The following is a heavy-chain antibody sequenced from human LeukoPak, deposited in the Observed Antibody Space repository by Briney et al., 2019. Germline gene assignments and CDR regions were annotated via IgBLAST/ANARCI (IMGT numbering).Heavy chain of an antibody. J-gene: IGHJ4*02. D-gene: IGHD3-16*01. Sequence: ASVKVSCKASGYTFTTYYIHWVRQAPGQGLEWMGIINPSGGRANSAQKFQGRVTMTRDTSSSTVYMELSSLTSEDTAMYYCARGVYPYYFDYWGQGTLVTVSS. CDR3: ARGVYPYYFDY. V-gene: IGHV1-46*01. CDR2: INPSGGRA. CDR1: GYTFTTYY.